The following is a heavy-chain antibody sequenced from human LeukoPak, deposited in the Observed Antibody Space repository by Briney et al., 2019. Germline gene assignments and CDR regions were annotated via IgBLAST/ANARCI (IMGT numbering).Heavy chain of an antibody. J-gene: IGHJ4*02. Sequence: GGSLRLSCAASGFTFNSYAMHWARQAPGKGLEWVAVISYDGSYEYLAESVKGRFTISRDDSKNTLYFQINSLRAEDTAMYYCAKEENTAANSWGQGTLVSVSS. CDR2: ISYDGSYE. CDR1: GFTFNSYA. V-gene: IGHV3-30*04. CDR3: AKEENTAANS. D-gene: IGHD2-2*01.